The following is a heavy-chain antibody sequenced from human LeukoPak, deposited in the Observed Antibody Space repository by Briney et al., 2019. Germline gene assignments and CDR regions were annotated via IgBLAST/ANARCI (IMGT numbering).Heavy chain of an antibody. V-gene: IGHV4-59*01. Sequence: SETLSLTCTVSGGSITSYYWNWIRQPPGKGLEWIGYIYYKGSTNYNYNPSLKSRLIISADTSKNQFSLKLSSVTAEDTAVYYCAIGSGSYYPWFDPWGQGTLVTVSS. CDR2: IYYKGSTNY. D-gene: IGHD3-10*01. J-gene: IGHJ5*02. CDR3: AIGSGSYYPWFDP. CDR1: GGSITSYY.